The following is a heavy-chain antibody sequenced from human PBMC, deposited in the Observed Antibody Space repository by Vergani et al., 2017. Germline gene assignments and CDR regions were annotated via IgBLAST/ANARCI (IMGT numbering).Heavy chain of an antibody. J-gene: IGHJ6*02. Sequence: EVQLLESGGDLVQPGGSLRLSCAASGFTFNHYAMNWVRQAPGKRLEWVSGIRGSGGSTYYAGSVKGRFTISRDSSKNTLYLQMNSLSAGDTAVYYCSKANPRNSGYDYLYYYHAMDVWGQGTTVTVSS. CDR1: GFTFNHYA. D-gene: IGHD5-12*01. V-gene: IGHV3-23*01. CDR3: SKANPRNSGYDYLYYYHAMDV. CDR2: IRGSGGST.